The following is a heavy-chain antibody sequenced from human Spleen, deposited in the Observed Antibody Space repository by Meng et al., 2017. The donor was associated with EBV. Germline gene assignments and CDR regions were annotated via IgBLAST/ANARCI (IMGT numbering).Heavy chain of an antibody. Sequence: VARQESAPGFVEPGGNVSPTCAVCGDSISSSHWWSWVREPPGKGLEWIGEISHSGSTNHNPSLKSRVTISVDTSKNQFSLKLRSVTAADTAVYYCARDQSGLSGFGPWGQGTLVTVSS. CDR1: GDSISSSHW. CDR3: ARDQSGLSGFGP. D-gene: IGHD5-12*01. V-gene: IGHV4-4*02. J-gene: IGHJ5*02. CDR2: ISHSGST.